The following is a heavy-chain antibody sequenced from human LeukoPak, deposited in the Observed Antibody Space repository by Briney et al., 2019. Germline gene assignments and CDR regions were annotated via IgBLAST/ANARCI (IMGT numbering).Heavy chain of an antibody. CDR3: ARANYDFWSGPWSYFDY. J-gene: IGHJ4*02. D-gene: IGHD3-3*01. CDR1: GFTFSSYA. CDR2: ISYDRSNK. Sequence: GGSLRLSCAASGFTFSSYAMHWVRQAPGKGLEWVAVISYDRSNKYYADSVKGRFTISRDNSKNTLYLQMNSLRAEDTAVYYCARANYDFWSGPWSYFDYWGQGTLVTVSS. V-gene: IGHV3-30-3*01.